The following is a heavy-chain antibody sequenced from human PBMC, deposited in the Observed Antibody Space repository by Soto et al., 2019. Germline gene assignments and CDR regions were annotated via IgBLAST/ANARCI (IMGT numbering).Heavy chain of an antibody. CDR3: ASEDGGYSSSFDY. D-gene: IGHD6-6*01. Sequence: SETLSLTCTVSGGSISSYYWSWIRQPPGKGLEWIGYIYYSGSTNYNPSLKSRVTISVDTSKNQFSLKLSSVTAADMAVYYCASEDGGYSSSFDYWGQGTLVTVSS. V-gene: IGHV4-59*01. J-gene: IGHJ4*02. CDR2: IYYSGST. CDR1: GGSISSYY.